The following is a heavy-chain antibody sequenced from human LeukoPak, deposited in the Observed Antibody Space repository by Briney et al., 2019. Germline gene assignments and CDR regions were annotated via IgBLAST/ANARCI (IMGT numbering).Heavy chain of an antibody. CDR1: GGTFSSYA. J-gene: IGHJ4*02. V-gene: IGHV1-69*04. D-gene: IGHD3-22*01. CDR2: IIPILGIA. Sequence: SVKVSCKASGGTFSSYAISWVRQAPGQGLEWMGRIIPILGIANYAQKFQGRVTITADKSASTAYMELSSLRSEDTAVYYCAREAYYDSSGYYYFDYWGQGTLVTVSS. CDR3: AREAYYDSSGYYYFDY.